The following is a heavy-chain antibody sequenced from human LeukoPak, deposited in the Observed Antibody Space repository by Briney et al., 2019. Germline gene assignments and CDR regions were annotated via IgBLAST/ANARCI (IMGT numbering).Heavy chain of an antibody. V-gene: IGHV4-30-4*01. CDR3: ARGRGSGWFDY. Sequence: SETLSLTCTVSGGSISSGDYYWSWIRQPPGKGLEWIGYIYYSGSTYYNPSLKSRVTISVDTSQNQFSLRLSSVTAADTAVYYCARGRGSGWFDYWGQGTLVTVSS. D-gene: IGHD6-19*01. CDR2: IYYSGST. CDR1: GGSISSGDYY. J-gene: IGHJ4*02.